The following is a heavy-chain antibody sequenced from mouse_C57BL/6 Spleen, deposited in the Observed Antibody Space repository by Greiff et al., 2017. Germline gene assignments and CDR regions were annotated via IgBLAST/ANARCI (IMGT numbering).Heavy chain of an antibody. CDR2: IRGGGST. D-gene: IGHD1-1*01. V-gene: IGHV2-9*01. CDR3: AKRGSYGSNWYFDV. CDR1: GFSLTSYG. J-gene: IGHJ1*03. Sequence: VQLKQSGPGLVAPSPCLTISCTASGFSLTSYGVDWVRQPPGKGLEWLGVIRGGGSTNYNSALMARLSTSKDNSKSQVFLKMNSLQTDDTAMYYCAKRGSYGSNWYFDVWGTGTTVTVSS.